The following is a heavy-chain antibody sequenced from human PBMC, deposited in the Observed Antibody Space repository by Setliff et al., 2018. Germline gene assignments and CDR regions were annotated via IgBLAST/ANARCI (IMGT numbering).Heavy chain of an antibody. CDR1: GYTFTGYY. J-gene: IGHJ4*02. CDR3: ARDRDSSGYPYYFDY. D-gene: IGHD3-22*01. CDR2: INPNSGGT. V-gene: IGHV1-2*04. Sequence: GASVKVSCKASGYTFTGYYMHWVGQAPGQGLEWMGWINPNSGGTNYAQKFQGWVTMTRDTSISTAYMELSRLRSDDTAVYYCARDRDSSGYPYYFDYWGQGTLVTVSS.